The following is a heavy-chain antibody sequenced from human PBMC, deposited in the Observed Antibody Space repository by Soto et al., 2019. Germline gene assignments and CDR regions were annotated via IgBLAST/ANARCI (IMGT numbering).Heavy chain of an antibody. J-gene: IGHJ3*02. CDR2: IIPILGIA. V-gene: IGHV1-69*08. CDR3: ARDGFGDDAFDI. CDR1: GGTFSSYT. D-gene: IGHD3-16*01. Sequence: QVQLVQSGAEVKKPGSSVKVSCKASGGTFSSYTISWVRQAPGQGLEWMGRIIPILGIANYAQKFQGRVXIXAXRSTSTAYMELSSLRSEDTAVYYCARDGFGDDAFDIWGQGTMVTVSS.